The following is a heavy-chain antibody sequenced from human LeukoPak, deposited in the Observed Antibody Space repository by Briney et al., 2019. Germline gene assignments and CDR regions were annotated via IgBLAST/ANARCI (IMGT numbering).Heavy chain of an antibody. CDR3: ARGLGYFDY. D-gene: IGHD3-16*01. CDR2: ITSSSSII. V-gene: IGHV3-48*04. Sequence: GGSLRLSCAASGFTFSTYSMNWVRQAPGKGLEWVSYITSSSSIIYYADSVRGRFTISRDNAKNSLYLQMNSLRAEDTAVYYCARGLGYFDYWGQGTLVTVSS. CDR1: GFTFSTYS. J-gene: IGHJ4*02.